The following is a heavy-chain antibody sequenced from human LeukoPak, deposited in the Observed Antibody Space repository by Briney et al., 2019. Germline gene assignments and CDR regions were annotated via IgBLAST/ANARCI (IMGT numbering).Heavy chain of an antibody. CDR2: INHSGST. CDR1: GGSFSGCY. D-gene: IGHD1-20*01. Sequence: PSETLSLTCAVYGGSFSGCYWSWIRQPPGKGLEWIGEINHSGSTNYNPSLKSRVTISVDTSKNQFSLKLSSVTAADTAVYYCARASITGTLDYWGQGTLVTVSS. CDR3: ARASITGTLDY. J-gene: IGHJ4*02. V-gene: IGHV4-34*01.